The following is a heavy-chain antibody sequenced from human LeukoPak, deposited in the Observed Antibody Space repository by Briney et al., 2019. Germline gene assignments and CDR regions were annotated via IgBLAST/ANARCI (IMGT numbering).Heavy chain of an antibody. V-gene: IGHV3-23*01. CDR1: GFTFSSYG. CDR3: AKVWTAYSDDYFDY. Sequence: GGSLRLSCAASGFTFSSYGMSWVRQAPGKGLECVSSISGSSGSTNHADSVKGRFTISRDNSKNTLYLQMNSLRAEDTAVYYCAKVWTAYSDDYFDYWGQGTLVTVSS. J-gene: IGHJ4*02. CDR2: ISGSSGST. D-gene: IGHD3/OR15-3a*01.